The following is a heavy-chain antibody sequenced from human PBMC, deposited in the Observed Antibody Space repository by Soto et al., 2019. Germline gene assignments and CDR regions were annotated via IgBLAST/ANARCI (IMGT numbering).Heavy chain of an antibody. Sequence: QVQLQESGPGLVKPSQTLSLTCTVSGGSISSGNYYWSWIRQPPGKGLEWIGFISYSGRTYYSTSLQTRVTISVDTSKSQFSLNLSFVTAADTAVYYCATMGTPATGLYDFDYWGQGSLVTVSS. CDR3: ATMGTPATGLYDFDY. CDR1: GGSISSGNYY. CDR2: ISYSGRT. D-gene: IGHD2-15*01. V-gene: IGHV4-30-4*01. J-gene: IGHJ4*02.